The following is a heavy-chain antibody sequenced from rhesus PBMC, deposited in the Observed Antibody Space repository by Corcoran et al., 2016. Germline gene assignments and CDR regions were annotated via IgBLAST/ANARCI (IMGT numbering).Heavy chain of an antibody. CDR3: ARAATVRVCSY. Sequence: QVQLQESGPGLVKPSETLFLPCAVSGASISSYWWNWIRQSQGKGLEWIGEINGNSGSTNYNPSLKSRVTISKDASKNQFSLKRSSVTAADTAVYYCARAATVRVCSYWGQGVLVTVSS. D-gene: IGHD5-12*01. CDR1: GASISSYW. CDR2: INGNSGST. J-gene: IGHJ4*01. V-gene: IGHV4-80*01.